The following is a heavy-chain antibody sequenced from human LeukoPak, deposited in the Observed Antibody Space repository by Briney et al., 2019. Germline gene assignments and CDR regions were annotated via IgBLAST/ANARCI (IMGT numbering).Heavy chain of an antibody. CDR1: GFTFSSYA. V-gene: IGHV3-30*04. CDR2: ISYDGSNK. CDR3: ARDQVPATYYYYGMDV. Sequence: GRSLRLSCAASGFTFSSYAMHWVRQAPGKGLEWVAVISYDGSNKYYADSVKGRFTISRDNSKNTLCLQMNSLRAEDTAVYYCARDQVPATYYYYGMDVWGQGTTVTVSS. J-gene: IGHJ6*02. D-gene: IGHD3-10*01.